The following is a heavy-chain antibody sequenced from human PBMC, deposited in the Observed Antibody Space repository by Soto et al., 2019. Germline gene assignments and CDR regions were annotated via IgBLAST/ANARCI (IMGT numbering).Heavy chain of an antibody. V-gene: IGHV3-30*18. J-gene: IGHJ6*02. CDR1: GFTFSSYG. CDR3: AKDRVDAMNYHYGLDV. CDR2: ISYDGSNK. Sequence: GGSLRLSCAASGFTFSSYGMHWVRQAPGKGLEWVAVISYDGSNKYYADSVKGRFTISRDNSKNTLYLQMNSLRAEDTAVYYCAKDRVDAMNYHYGLDVWGPGQTVTVSS. D-gene: IGHD2-15*01.